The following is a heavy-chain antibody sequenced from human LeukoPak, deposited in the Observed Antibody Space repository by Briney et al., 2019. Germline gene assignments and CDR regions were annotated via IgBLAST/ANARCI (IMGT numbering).Heavy chain of an antibody. D-gene: IGHD3-9*01. Sequence: GGSLRLSCAASGFTFSSYWMHWVRQAPGKGLVWVSRINSDGSSTSYADSVKGRFTISRDNAKNTLYLQMNSLRAEDTAVYYCARGARYYDILTGRYYYYGMDVWGQGTTVTVSS. V-gene: IGHV3-74*01. CDR3: ARGARYYDILTGRYYYYGMDV. J-gene: IGHJ6*02. CDR2: INSDGSST. CDR1: GFTFSSYW.